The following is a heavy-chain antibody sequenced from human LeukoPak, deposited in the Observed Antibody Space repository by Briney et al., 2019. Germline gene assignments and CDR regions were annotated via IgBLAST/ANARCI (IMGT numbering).Heavy chain of an antibody. D-gene: IGHD5-18*01. CDR1: GYTFTSYG. Sequence: ASVKVSCKASGYTFTSYGISWVRQAPGQGLEWMGWISAYNGNTNYAQKLQGRVTMTTDTSTSTAYMELRSLRSEDTAVYYCARGPTVGNYGYWVGNYWGQGTLVTVSS. V-gene: IGHV1-18*01. CDR3: ARGPTVGNYGYWVGNY. J-gene: IGHJ4*02. CDR2: ISAYNGNT.